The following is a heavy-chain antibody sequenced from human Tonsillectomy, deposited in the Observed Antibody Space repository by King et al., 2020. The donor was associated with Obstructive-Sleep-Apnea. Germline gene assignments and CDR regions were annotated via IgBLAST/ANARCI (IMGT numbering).Heavy chain of an antibody. D-gene: IGHD6-13*01. CDR3: ARGSGAAAVNWFDP. V-gene: IGHV4-34*01. Sequence: VQLQQWGAGLLKPSETLSLTCAVYGGSFSDYYWSWIRQPPGKGLEWIGEINHSGSTHYNPSLKSRVTITADTSNNQVSLKLSSVTAADTAVYYCARGSGAAAVNWFDPWGQGTLVTVSS. CDR2: INHSGST. CDR1: GGSFSDYY. J-gene: IGHJ5*02.